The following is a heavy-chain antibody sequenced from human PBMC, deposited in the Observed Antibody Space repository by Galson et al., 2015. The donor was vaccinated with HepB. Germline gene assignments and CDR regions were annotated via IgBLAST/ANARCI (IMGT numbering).Heavy chain of an antibody. CDR2: INPSGGST. J-gene: IGHJ2*01. CDR1: GYTFTSYY. D-gene: IGHD2-21*02. V-gene: IGHV1-46*03. CDR3: ARDQAFSYCGGDCFPNWYFDL. Sequence: SVKVSCKASGYTFTSYYMHWVRQAPGQGLEWMGIINPSGGSTSYAQKFQGRVTMTRDTSTSTVYMELSSLRSEDTAVYYCARDQAFSYCGGDCFPNWYFDLWGRGTLVTVSS.